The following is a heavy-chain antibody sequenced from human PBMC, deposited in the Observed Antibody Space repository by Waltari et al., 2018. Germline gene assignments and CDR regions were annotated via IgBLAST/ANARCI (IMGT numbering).Heavy chain of an antibody. J-gene: IGHJ3*01. D-gene: IGHD1-26*01. CDR3: ARPLSGTYWLYAFDV. Sequence: QVQLVESGGGLVKPGGSLRLSCAASVFVFGDYYMSWFRQAPGKGLEWISYISSGGSTIYYADSVKGRFTISRDDAKNSLYLQMNSLRAEDTAVYYCARPLSGTYWLYAFDVWGQGTTVTVSS. CDR2: ISSGGSTI. CDR1: VFVFGDYY. V-gene: IGHV3-11*04.